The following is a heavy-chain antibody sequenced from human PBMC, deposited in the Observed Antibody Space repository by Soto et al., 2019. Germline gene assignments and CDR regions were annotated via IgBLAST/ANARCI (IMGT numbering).Heavy chain of an antibody. Sequence: PGESLKISCKGSGYSFTSYWIGWVRQMPGKGLEWMGIIYPGDSDTRYSPSFQGQVTISADKSISTAYLQWSSLKASDTAMYYCAIGGRFPYYYYGMDVWGQGTTVNVSS. V-gene: IGHV5-51*01. CDR3: AIGGRFPYYYYGMDV. CDR2: IYPGDSDT. CDR1: GYSFTSYW. D-gene: IGHD2-15*01. J-gene: IGHJ6*02.